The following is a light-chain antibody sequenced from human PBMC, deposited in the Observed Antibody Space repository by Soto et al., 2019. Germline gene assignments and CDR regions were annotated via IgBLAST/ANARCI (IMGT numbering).Light chain of an antibody. V-gene: IGKV3-11*01. Sequence: ERVMTQSPATLSVSPGERATLSCRASQSVSSNLAWYQQKPGQAPRLLIYGASNRATGIPARSSGSGSGTDFTLTISSLEPEDFAVYYCQRRSNWSTTFGQGTKVDIK. CDR3: QRRSNWSTT. J-gene: IGKJ1*01. CDR2: GAS. CDR1: QSVSSN.